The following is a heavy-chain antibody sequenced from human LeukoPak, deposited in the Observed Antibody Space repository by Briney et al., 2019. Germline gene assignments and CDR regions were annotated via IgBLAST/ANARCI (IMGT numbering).Heavy chain of an antibody. V-gene: IGHV4-4*09. D-gene: IGHD1-1*01. J-gene: IGHJ4*02. Sequence: PSETLSLTCTVSGGSISSYYWSWIRQPPGKGLEWIGYIYTSGSTNYNPSLKSRVTLSVDTSKRPFSLRLSSVTAADTAVYYCARHSTTVSRFDSWGPGTLVTVSS. CDR1: GGSISSYY. CDR3: ARHSTTVSRFDS. CDR2: IYTSGST.